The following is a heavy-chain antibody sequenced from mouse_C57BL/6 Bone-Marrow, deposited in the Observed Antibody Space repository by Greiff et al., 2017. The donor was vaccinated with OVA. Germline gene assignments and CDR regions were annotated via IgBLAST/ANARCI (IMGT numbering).Heavy chain of an antibody. CDR3: ARQIYYYGSSYWYFDD. D-gene: IGHD1-1*01. V-gene: IGHV1-81*01. J-gene: IGHJ2*01. Sequence: VQLQQSGAELARPGASVKLSCKASGYTFTSYGISWVKQRTGQGLEWIGEIYPRSGNTYYNEKFKGKATLTADKSSSTAYMELRSLTSEDSAVYFCARQIYYYGSSYWYFDDWGQGTTLTVSS. CDR1: GYTFTSYG. CDR2: IYPRSGNT.